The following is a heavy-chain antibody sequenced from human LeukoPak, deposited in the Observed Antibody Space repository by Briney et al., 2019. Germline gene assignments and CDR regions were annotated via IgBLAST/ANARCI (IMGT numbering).Heavy chain of an antibody. D-gene: IGHD3-10*01. J-gene: IGHJ6*03. CDR3: AREGPGGDYYYYMDV. CDR2: INAGNGNT. V-gene: IGHV1-3*03. CDR1: GFTFTSYA. Sequence: GGSLRLSCAASGFTFTSYAMHWVRQAPGQRLEWMGWINAGNGNTKYSQEFQGRVTITRDTSASTAYMEPSSLRSEDMAVYYCAREGPGGDYYYYMDVWGKGTTVTVSS.